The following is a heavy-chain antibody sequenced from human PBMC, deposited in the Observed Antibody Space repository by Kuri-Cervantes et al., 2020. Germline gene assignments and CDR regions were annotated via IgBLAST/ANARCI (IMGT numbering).Heavy chain of an antibody. CDR2: IYYSGST. CDR3: ARVPILTGYYIGYYYMDV. V-gene: IGHV4-61*08. Sequence: SETLSLTCTVSGGSISRGDYYWSWIRQPPGKGLEWFGYIYYSGSTNYNPSLKSRVTISVDTSKNQFSLKLSSVTAADTAVYYCARVPILTGYYIGYYYMDVWGKGTTVTVSS. CDR1: GGSISRGDYY. J-gene: IGHJ6*03. D-gene: IGHD3-9*01.